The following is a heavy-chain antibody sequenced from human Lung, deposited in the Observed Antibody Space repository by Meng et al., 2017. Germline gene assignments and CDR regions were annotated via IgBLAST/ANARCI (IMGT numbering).Heavy chain of an antibody. V-gene: IGHV4-34*01. D-gene: IGHD4-11*01. Sequence: QLQQWVAGRLKLSETLSLTCVVSGGSFSDYYWSWIRQPPGKGLEWIGEINQSGSTNYNPSLESRATISVDTSQNNLSLKLSSVTAADSAVYYCARGPTTMAHDFDYWGQGTLVTVSS. CDR2: INQSGST. J-gene: IGHJ4*02. CDR1: GGSFSDYY. CDR3: ARGPTTMAHDFDY.